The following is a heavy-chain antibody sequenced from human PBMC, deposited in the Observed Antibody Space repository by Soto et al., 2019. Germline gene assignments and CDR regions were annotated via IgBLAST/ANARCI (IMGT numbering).Heavy chain of an antibody. CDR2: INQSGST. CDR3: XXXXXXXXXXXXDV. J-gene: IGHJ6*02. Sequence: QVHLEQWGAGLLKPSETLSLTCAFYGASSSNYYWSWIRQSPGKGLEWIGEINQSGSTNYNPSLKSRVIXXXXXXXXXXXXXXXXXXXXXXXXXXXXXXXXXXXXXXXDVWGQGTTVTVSS. V-gene: IGHV4-34*01. CDR1: GASSSNYY.